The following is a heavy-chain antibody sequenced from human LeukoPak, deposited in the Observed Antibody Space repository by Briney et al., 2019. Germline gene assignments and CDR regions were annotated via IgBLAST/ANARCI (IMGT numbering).Heavy chain of an antibody. CDR1: GYTLTELS. D-gene: IGHD5-12*01. CDR2: ISAYNGNT. CDR3: ARVVDIVATIEEADNWFDP. Sequence: ASVKVSCKVSGYTLTELSMHWVRQAPGKGLEWMGWISAYNGNTNYAQKLQGRVTMTTDTSTSTAYMELRSLRSDDTAVYYCARVVDIVATIEEADNWFDPWGQGTLVTVSS. J-gene: IGHJ5*02. V-gene: IGHV1-18*01.